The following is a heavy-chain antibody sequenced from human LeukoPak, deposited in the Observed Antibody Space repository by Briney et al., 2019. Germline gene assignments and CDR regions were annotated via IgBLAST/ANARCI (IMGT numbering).Heavy chain of an antibody. Sequence: PGRSLRLSCAASGFTFSSYGMHWVRQAPGKGLEWVAVISYDGSNKYYADSVKGRFTISRDNSKNTLYLQMNSLRAEDTAVYYCAKVTTPQQWLVEDYFDYWGQGTLVTVSS. CDR2: ISYDGSNK. V-gene: IGHV3-30*18. J-gene: IGHJ4*02. D-gene: IGHD6-19*01. CDR1: GFTFSSYG. CDR3: AKVTTPQQWLVEDYFDY.